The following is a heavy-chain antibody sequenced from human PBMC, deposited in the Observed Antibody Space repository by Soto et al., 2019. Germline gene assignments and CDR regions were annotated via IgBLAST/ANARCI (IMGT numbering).Heavy chain of an antibody. Sequence: QLQLQESGPGLVKPSETLSLTSTVSGDSISSSSYYWGWIRQPPGKGLEWIGSIYYSGSTYYNPSLKSRVTISVDTSKNQFSLKLSSVTAADTAVYYCARVKPPNWFDPWGQGTLVTVSS. CDR3: ARVKPPNWFDP. J-gene: IGHJ5*02. CDR2: IYYSGST. CDR1: GDSISSSSYY. V-gene: IGHV4-39*01.